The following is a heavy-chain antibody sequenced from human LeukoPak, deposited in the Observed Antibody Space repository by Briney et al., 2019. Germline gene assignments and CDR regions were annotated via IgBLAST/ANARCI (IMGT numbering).Heavy chain of an antibody. J-gene: IGHJ3*02. V-gene: IGHV4-59*11. CDR2: IYYSGST. Sequence: SETLSLTCTVSGGSISSHYWSWIRQPPGKGLEWIGYIYYSGSTNYNPSLKSRVTILVDTSKNQFSLKLSSVTAADTAVYYCARFRDAFDIWGQGTMVTVSS. CDR1: GGSISSHY. CDR3: ARFRDAFDI.